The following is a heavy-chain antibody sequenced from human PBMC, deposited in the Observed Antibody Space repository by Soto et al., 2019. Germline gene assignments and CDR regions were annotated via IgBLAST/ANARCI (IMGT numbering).Heavy chain of an antibody. CDR3: ARARGDIVVVVAAYMDV. J-gene: IGHJ6*03. Sequence: PGGSLRLSCASSGFTFSSYAMSWVRQAPGKGLEWVSAISGSGGSTYYADSVKGRFTISRDNSKNTLYLQMNSLRAEDTAVYYCARARGDIVVVVAAYMDVWGKGTTVTAP. V-gene: IGHV3-23*01. CDR2: ISGSGGST. D-gene: IGHD2-15*01. CDR1: GFTFSSYA.